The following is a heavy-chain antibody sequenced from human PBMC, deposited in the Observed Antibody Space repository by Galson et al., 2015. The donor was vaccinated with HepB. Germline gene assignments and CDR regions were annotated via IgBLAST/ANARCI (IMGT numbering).Heavy chain of an antibody. Sequence: SVKVSCKASGYTFTSYGISWVRQAPGQGLEWMGWISAYNGNTNYAQKLQGRVTMTTDTSTSTAYMELRSLRSDDTAVYYCARVVPAARIVLNYFDYWGQGTLVTVSS. CDR2: ISAYNGNT. V-gene: IGHV1-18*01. J-gene: IGHJ4*02. CDR1: GYTFTSYG. CDR3: ARVVPAARIVLNYFDY. D-gene: IGHD2-2*01.